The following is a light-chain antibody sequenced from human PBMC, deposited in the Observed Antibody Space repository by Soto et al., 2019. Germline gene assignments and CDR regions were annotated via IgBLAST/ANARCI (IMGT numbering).Light chain of an antibody. CDR2: DAS. CDR3: QQRSNWPPSIT. Sequence: EIVLTQSPATLTLSPGETATLSCRASQSFSSDLAWYQHKPGQAPRLLIYDASNRATGIPARFSGSVSGTDFTLTISSLEPEDFAVYYCQQRSNWPPSITFGQGTRLEVK. V-gene: IGKV3-11*01. J-gene: IGKJ5*01. CDR1: QSFSSD.